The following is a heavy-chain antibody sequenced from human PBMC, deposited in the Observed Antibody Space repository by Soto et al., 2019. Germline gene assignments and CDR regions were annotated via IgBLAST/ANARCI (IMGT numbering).Heavy chain of an antibody. CDR1: GGTFSSYA. CDR3: ARDSTYYYDSSGYRPAYGMDV. V-gene: IGHV1-69*13. CDR2: IIPIFGTA. J-gene: IGHJ6*02. Sequence: SVKVSCKASGGTFSSYAISWVRQAPGQGLEWMGGIIPIFGTANYAQKFQGRVTITADESTSTAYMELSSLRSEDTAVYYCARDSTYYYDSSGYRPAYGMDVWGQGTTVTVSS. D-gene: IGHD3-22*01.